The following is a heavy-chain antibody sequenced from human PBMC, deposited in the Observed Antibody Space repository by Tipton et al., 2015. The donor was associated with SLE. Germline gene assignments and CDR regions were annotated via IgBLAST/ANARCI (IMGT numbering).Heavy chain of an antibody. CDR2: LNYNGGA. D-gene: IGHD2-2*01. CDR1: GGSFSGYY. J-gene: IGHJ4*02. V-gene: IGHV4-34*01. Sequence: TLSLTCAVYGGSFSGYYWSWIRQPPGKGLEWIGYLNYNGGATYSPSLKSRVTTSVGTSKNQFSLNLNSVTAADTAVYYCARIAIAPAMGEYYFDSWGQGTLVTVSS. CDR3: ARIAIAPAMGEYYFDS.